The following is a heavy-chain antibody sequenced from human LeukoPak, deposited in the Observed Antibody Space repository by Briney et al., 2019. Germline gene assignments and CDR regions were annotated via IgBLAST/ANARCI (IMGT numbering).Heavy chain of an antibody. CDR3: ARWGSYYDFWSGYFPGGVY. Sequence: GESLKISCKGSGYSFTSYWIGWVRQMPGKGLEWMGIIYPGDSDTRYSPSFQGQATISADKSISTAYLQWSRLKASDTAMYYCARWGSYYDFWSGYFPGGVYWGQGTLVTVSS. V-gene: IGHV5-51*01. CDR1: GYSFTSYW. CDR2: IYPGDSDT. J-gene: IGHJ4*02. D-gene: IGHD3-3*01.